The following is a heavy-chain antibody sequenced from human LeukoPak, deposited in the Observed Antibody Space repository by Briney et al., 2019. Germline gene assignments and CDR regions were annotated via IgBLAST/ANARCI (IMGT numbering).Heavy chain of an antibody. Sequence: GASVKVSCKASGYSFSRHGIAWVRQAPGQGLQWMGWIRLYNGETTYGHQFQGRVTMTTDTSTNTVYMDLKNLRSDDTAVYYCARVSRMTLLAGDAFDIWGQGTLVTVSS. V-gene: IGHV1-18*04. D-gene: IGHD3-3*02. CDR2: IRLYNGET. J-gene: IGHJ4*03. CDR3: ARVSRMTLLAGDAFDI. CDR1: GYSFSRHG.